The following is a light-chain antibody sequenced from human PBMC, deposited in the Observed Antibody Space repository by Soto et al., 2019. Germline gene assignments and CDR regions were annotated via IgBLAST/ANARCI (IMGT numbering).Light chain of an antibody. Sequence: DIQMTQSPSSLSASVGDRVTITCRASHSISIYLNWYQQKPGKAPKLLIYAASSLQTGVPSRFSGSRSGTDFTTTINSLLREDVATYYCQQTYGSPPWTFGQGTMVEIK. J-gene: IGKJ1*01. CDR2: AAS. CDR3: QQTYGSPPWT. V-gene: IGKV1-39*01. CDR1: HSISIY.